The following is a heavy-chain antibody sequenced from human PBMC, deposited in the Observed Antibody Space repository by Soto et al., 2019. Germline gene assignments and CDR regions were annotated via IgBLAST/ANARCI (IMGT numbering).Heavy chain of an antibody. J-gene: IGHJ4*02. V-gene: IGHV1-24*01. Sequence: ASVKVSCKVSGYTLTELSMHWVRQAPGKGLEWMGGFDPEDGETIYAQKFQGRVTMAEDTSTDTAYMELSSLRSEDTAVYYCATVLDTAMVKYFDYWGQGTLVTVSS. CDR1: GYTLTELS. D-gene: IGHD5-18*01. CDR2: FDPEDGET. CDR3: ATVLDTAMVKYFDY.